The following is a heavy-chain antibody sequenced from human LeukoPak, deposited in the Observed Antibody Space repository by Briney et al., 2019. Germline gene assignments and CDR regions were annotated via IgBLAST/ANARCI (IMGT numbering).Heavy chain of an antibody. V-gene: IGHV4-39*01. CDR2: IYYSGST. CDR1: GGSISSSSYY. J-gene: IGHJ6*03. CDR3: ARHRGYYGSGSYYNVNYYMDA. D-gene: IGHD3-10*01. Sequence: SETLSLTCTVSGGSISSSSYYWGWIRQPPGKGLEWIGSIYYSGSTYYNPSLKSRVTISVDTSKNQFSLKLSSVTAADTAVYYCARHRGYYGSGSYYNVNYYMDAWGKGTTVTISS.